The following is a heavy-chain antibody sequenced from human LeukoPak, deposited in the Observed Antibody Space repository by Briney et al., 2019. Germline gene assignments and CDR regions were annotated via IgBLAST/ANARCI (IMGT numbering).Heavy chain of an antibody. CDR1: GFTFSSYA. CDR2: ISGSGGST. J-gene: IGHJ4*02. CDR3: AKSSSMVRGPIDY. D-gene: IGHD3-10*01. V-gene: IGHV3-23*01. Sequence: GGSLRLSRAASGFTFSSYAMSWVRQAPGKGLEWVSAISGSGGSTYYADSVKGRFTISRDNSKNTLYLQMNSLRAEDTAVYYCAKSSSMVRGPIDYWGQGTLVTVSS.